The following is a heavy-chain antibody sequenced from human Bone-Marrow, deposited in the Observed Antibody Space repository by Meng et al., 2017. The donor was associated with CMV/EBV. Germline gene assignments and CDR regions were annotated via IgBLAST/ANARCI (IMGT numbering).Heavy chain of an antibody. CDR3: ARELPTVMPFDD. D-gene: IGHD2-2*01. V-gene: IGHV3-30*03. CDR1: GFTFSSYS. Sequence: GGSLRLSCAASGFTFSSYSMHWVRQAPGKGLEWVAVISFDGSNKYYADSVKGRFTISRDNSKNPLYLQMNSLRVEDTAVYYCARELPTVMPFDDWGLGTVVTVSS. CDR2: ISFDGSNK. J-gene: IGHJ4*02.